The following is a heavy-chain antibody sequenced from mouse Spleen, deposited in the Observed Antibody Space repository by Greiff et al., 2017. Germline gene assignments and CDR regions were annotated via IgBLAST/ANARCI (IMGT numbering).Heavy chain of an antibody. CDR1: GFTFSDYY. CDR2: ISNGGGST. D-gene: IGHD2-14*01. Sequence: EVMLVESGGGLVQPGGSLKLSCATSGFTFSDYYMYWVRQTPEKRLEWVAYISNGGGSTYYPDTVKGRFTISRDNAKNTLYLQMSRLKSEDTAMYYCARASYRFDAMDYWGQGTSVTVSS. CDR3: ARASYRFDAMDY. J-gene: IGHJ4*01. V-gene: IGHV5-12*02.